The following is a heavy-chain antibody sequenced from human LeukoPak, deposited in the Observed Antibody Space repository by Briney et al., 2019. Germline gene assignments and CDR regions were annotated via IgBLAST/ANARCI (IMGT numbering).Heavy chain of an antibody. V-gene: IGHV4-59*10. CDR1: GGSFSSYY. J-gene: IGHJ4*02. D-gene: IGHD5-12*01. Sequence: PSETLSLTCAVYGGSFSSYYWSWIRQPAGKGLEWIGRIYTSGSTNYNPSLKSRVTMSVDTSKNQFSLKLSSVTAADTAVYYCARGDYSGYEGPFDYWGQGTLVTVSS. CDR3: ARGDYSGYEGPFDY. CDR2: IYTSGST.